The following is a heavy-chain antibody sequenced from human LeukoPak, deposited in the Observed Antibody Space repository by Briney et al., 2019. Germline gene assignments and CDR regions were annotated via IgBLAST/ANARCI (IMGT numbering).Heavy chain of an antibody. CDR1: GFTFSSYG. Sequence: GGSLRLSCAASGFTFSSYGMHWVRQAPGKGLEWVSAISGSGGSTYYADSVKGRFTISRDNSKNTLYLQMNSLRAEDTAVYYCAKDLVKGTAMVTWDYWGQGTLVTVSS. D-gene: IGHD5-18*01. J-gene: IGHJ4*02. V-gene: IGHV3-23*01. CDR2: ISGSGGST. CDR3: AKDLVKGTAMVTWDY.